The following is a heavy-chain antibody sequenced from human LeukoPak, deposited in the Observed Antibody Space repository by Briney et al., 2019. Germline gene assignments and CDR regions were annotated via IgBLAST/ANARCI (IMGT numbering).Heavy chain of an antibody. Sequence: SETLSLTCAVYGVSFSGNYWSWLRHPPGKGLEWLGDINHSGTTNYSPSLKSRVTISVDTSKNQFSLKLSSVTAADTAVFYCARRTGTYYYDSSGYSPWRYYFDYWGQGTLVTVSS. V-gene: IGHV4-34*01. CDR3: ARRTGTYYYDSSGYSPWRYYFDY. D-gene: IGHD3-22*01. CDR1: GVSFSGNY. J-gene: IGHJ4*02. CDR2: INHSGTT.